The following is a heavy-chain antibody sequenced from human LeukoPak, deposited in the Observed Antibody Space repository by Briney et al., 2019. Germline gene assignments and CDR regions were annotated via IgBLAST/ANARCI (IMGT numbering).Heavy chain of an antibody. CDR1: GYTFTGYY. CDR2: INPNSGGT. D-gene: IGHD1-26*01. J-gene: IGHJ4*02. V-gene: IGHV1-2*02. Sequence: ASVKVSCKASGYTFTGYYMHWVRQAPGQGLEWVGWINPNSGGTNYAQKFQGRVTMTRDTSISTAYMELSRLRSDDTAVYYCARDMVGATELDYWGQGTLVTVSS. CDR3: ARDMVGATELDY.